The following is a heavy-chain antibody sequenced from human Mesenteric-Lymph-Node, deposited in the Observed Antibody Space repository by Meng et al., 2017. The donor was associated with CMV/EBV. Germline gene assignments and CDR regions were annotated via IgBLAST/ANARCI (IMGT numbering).Heavy chain of an antibody. CDR2: IYPADSHT. CDR1: GYSFSTYW. D-gene: IGHD3-22*01. V-gene: IGHV5-51*01. Sequence: GESLKISCKGSGYSFSTYWIGWVRQTPGKGLEWMGIIYPADSHTRYSPSFQGQVTISVDNSISTAYLQWSSLKASDTAMYYCARLAQSSGPAWGQGTLVTVSS. CDR3: ARLAQSSGPA. J-gene: IGHJ5*02.